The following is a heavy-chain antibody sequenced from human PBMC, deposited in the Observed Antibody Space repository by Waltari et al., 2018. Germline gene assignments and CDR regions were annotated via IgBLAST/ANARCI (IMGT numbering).Heavy chain of an antibody. V-gene: IGHV4-59*11. D-gene: IGHD3-3*01. Sequence: QVQLQESGPGLVKPSETLSLPCTVSGGSISSHYWSWIRRPPGKGLEWIGDIYYSGSTNYNPSLKSRVTISVDTSKNQFSLKLSSVTAADTAVYYCARVIFGVVIGPYYFDYWGQGTLVTVSS. J-gene: IGHJ4*02. CDR3: ARVIFGVVIGPYYFDY. CDR2: IYYSGST. CDR1: GGSISSHY.